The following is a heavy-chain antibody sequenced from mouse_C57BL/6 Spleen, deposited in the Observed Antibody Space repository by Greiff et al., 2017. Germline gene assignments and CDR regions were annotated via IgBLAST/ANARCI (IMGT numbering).Heavy chain of an antibody. CDR2: IDPENGDT. CDR3: TTHYYGSSYRVGY. CDR1: GFNIKDDY. Sequence: EVQLQQSGAELVRPGASVKLSCTASGFNIKDDYMHWVKQRPEQGLEWIGWIDPENGDTEYASKFQGKATITADTSSNTAYLQLSSLTSEDTAVYYCTTHYYGSSYRVGYWGQGTTRTVSS. V-gene: IGHV14-4*01. J-gene: IGHJ2*01. D-gene: IGHD1-1*01.